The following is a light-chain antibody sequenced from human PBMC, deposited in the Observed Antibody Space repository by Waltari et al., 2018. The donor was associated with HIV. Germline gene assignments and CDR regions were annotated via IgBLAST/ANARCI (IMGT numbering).Light chain of an antibody. CDR2: LTS. Sequence: DIVLTQSPLSLTVNPGEPASISCRSSQSLLHSNGFHHLDWYLQKPGQSPQLLIYLTSNRASGVPARFSGSGSGTDFTLKINRVEAGDVGIYYCMQGLQTPQVTFGGGTRVEI. CDR1: QSLLHSNGFHH. CDR3: MQGLQTPQVT. V-gene: IGKV2-28*01. J-gene: IGKJ4*01.